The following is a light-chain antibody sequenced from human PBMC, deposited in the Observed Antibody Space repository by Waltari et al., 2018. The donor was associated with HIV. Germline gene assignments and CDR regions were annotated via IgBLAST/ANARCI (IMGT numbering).Light chain of an antibody. CDR1: SRDVGGSTS. CDR3: SSHAGSKVV. V-gene: IGLV2-8*01. J-gene: IGLJ2*01. Sequence: QSALPQPPSASGSPGQSVTLSCTGTSRDVGGSTSVSWHQQHPGKAPKLMIYDGIKRPSGVPDRFSGSKSGNTASLTVSGLQPEDEADYYCSSHAGSKVVFGGGTRLTVL. CDR2: DGI.